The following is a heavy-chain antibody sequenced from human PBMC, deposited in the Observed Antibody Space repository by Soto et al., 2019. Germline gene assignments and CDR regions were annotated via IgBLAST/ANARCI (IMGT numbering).Heavy chain of an antibody. CDR1: GDSVSSNSAA. Sequence: KQSQTLSLTCAISGDSVSSNSAAWNWIRQSPSRGLEWLGRTYYRSKWYNDYAVSVKSRITINPDTSKNQFSLQLNSVTPEDTAVYYCAAGYSSSWGRAMEMNWFDPWGQGTLVTVSS. J-gene: IGHJ5*02. V-gene: IGHV6-1*01. CDR3: AAGYSSSWGRAMEMNWFDP. D-gene: IGHD6-13*01. CDR2: TYYRSKWYN.